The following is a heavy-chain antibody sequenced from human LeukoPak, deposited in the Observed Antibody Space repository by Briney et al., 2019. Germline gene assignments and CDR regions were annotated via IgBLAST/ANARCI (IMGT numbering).Heavy chain of an antibody. CDR2: IAYDGSRA. V-gene: IGHV3-33*01. CDR3: TRYNNDHFDY. J-gene: IGHJ4*02. CDR1: GFTFGGYG. Sequence: GGSLRLSCAGSGFTFGGYGMHWFRQTPGKGLEWVAVIAYDGSRAFYADCVKGRFTISRDNSKNTMSVQMDDLRAEDTAVYYCTRYNNDHFDYRGQGTLVNVSS. D-gene: IGHD1-14*01.